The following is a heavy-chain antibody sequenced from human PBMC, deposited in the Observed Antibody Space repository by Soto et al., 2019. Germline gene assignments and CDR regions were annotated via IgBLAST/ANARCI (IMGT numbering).Heavy chain of an antibody. CDR3: ASQNSVYYYDTTGYFQH. Sequence: SETLSLTCTVSGGSISSSSYCWGWIRQPPGKGLEWIGSIYYSGSTYYNPSLKSRVTISVDTSKNQFSLKLSSVTAADTAVYYCASQNSVYYYDTTGYFQHWGQGALVTVSS. CDR2: IYYSGST. V-gene: IGHV4-39*01. CDR1: GGSISSSSYC. J-gene: IGHJ1*01. D-gene: IGHD3-22*01.